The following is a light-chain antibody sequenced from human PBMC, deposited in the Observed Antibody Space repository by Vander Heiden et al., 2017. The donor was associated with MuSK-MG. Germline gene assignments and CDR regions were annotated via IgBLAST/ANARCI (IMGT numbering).Light chain of an antibody. J-gene: IGKJ2*01. V-gene: IGKV1-33*01. CDR3: QQYDNPLYT. CDR2: DAS. CDR1: QDISNY. Sequence: DIQMTQSPSSLSASVGDRVTITCQASQDISNYLDWYQQKPGKAPKLLIYDASNLATGVPSRFSGSGSGTDFTFTISSLQPEDIATYYCQQYDNPLYTFGQGTKLXIK.